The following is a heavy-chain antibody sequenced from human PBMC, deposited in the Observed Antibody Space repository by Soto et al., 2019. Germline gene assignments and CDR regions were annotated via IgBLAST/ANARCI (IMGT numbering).Heavy chain of an antibody. D-gene: IGHD3-10*01. CDR1: RFSFSSYT. J-gene: IGHJ4*02. CDR2: IGGSGAET. V-gene: IGHV3-23*01. CDR3: ATYRQSYYQFDY. Sequence: GGSLRLSCAASRFSFSSYTMKWVRQAPGKGLQWVSAIGGSGAETWYTDSVKGRFTISRDNSKNTLYLQMNSLRAEDTAVYYCATYRQSYYQFDYWGQGTLVTVSS.